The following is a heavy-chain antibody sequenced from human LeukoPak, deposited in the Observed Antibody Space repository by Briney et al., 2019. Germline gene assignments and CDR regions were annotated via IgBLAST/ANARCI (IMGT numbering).Heavy chain of an antibody. J-gene: IGHJ4*02. Sequence: GGSLRLSCAASGFTFSSYSMNWVRQAPGKGLEWVSSISSSSSYIYYADSVKGRFTISRDNAKNSLYLQMNSLRAEDTAVYYCARDRSPNYYGSGSYSPPGYWGQGTLVTVSS. D-gene: IGHD3-10*01. CDR2: ISSSSSYI. CDR1: GFTFSSYS. CDR3: ARDRSPNYYGSGSYSPPGY. V-gene: IGHV3-21*01.